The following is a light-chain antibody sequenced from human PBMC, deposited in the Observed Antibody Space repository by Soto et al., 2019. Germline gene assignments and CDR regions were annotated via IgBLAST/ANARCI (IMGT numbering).Light chain of an antibody. J-gene: IGKJ1*01. V-gene: IGKV1-5*01. Sequence: DIQMIQSPSTLSASVGDRVTITSRASQSISSWLAWYQQKPGKAPKVLIYDASSLATGVPSRFSARGSGTEFTLTISSLQPDDFATYYCQQYNSYPWTFGQGTKVEIK. CDR3: QQYNSYPWT. CDR2: DAS. CDR1: QSISSW.